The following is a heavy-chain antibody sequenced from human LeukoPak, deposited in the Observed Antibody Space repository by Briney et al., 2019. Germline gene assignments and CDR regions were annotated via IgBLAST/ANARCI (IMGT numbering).Heavy chain of an antibody. Sequence: GGSLRLSCAASGFTFSSYAMTWVRQAPGKGLEWVSAITGSGASTFYADSVKGRFTISRDNSKNTLYLQMNSLRAEDAAVYYCAKGGKWDVTPFDYWGQGTLVTVSS. CDR3: AKGGKWDVTPFDY. D-gene: IGHD1-26*01. CDR2: ITGSGAST. CDR1: GFTFSSYA. J-gene: IGHJ4*02. V-gene: IGHV3-23*01.